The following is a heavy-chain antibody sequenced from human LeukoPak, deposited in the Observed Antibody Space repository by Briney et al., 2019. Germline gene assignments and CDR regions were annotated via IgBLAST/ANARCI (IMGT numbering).Heavy chain of an antibody. V-gene: IGHV3-48*04. CDR1: GFTFSSYS. CDR2: ISSSSSTI. J-gene: IGHJ6*02. D-gene: IGHD6-13*01. CDR3: ARYQYSSSWYRYYYYGMDV. Sequence: PGGSLRLSCAASGFTFSSYSMNWVRQAPGKGLEWVSYISSSSSTIYYADSVKGRFTISRDNAKNSLYLQMNSLRAEDTAVYYCARYQYSSSWYRYYYYGMDVWGQGTTVTVSS.